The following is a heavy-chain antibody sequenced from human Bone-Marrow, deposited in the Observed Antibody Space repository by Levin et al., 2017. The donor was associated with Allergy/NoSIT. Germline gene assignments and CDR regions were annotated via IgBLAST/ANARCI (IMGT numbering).Heavy chain of an antibody. CDR2: IFYSGTT. Sequence: SETLSLTCTVSGGSITTTNYYWNWIRQSPGKGPELIGYIFYSGTTYYNPSLKSRTTISVDTSKNQFSLKLSSVTAADTAVYYCATSSKYGFEGMDVWGQGTTVTVSS. D-gene: IGHD2-2*01. CDR1: GGSITTTNYY. V-gene: IGHV4-30-4*01. J-gene: IGHJ6*02. CDR3: ATSSKYGFEGMDV.